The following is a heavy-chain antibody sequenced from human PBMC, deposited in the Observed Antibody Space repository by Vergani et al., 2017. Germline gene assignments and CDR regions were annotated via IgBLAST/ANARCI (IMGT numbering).Heavy chain of an antibody. CDR3: ARDGIDSSGSDI. CDR2: ISSSSSYI. CDR1: GFTFSSYS. J-gene: IGHJ3*02. V-gene: IGHV3-21*01. D-gene: IGHD3-22*01. Sequence: EVQLVESGGGLVKPGGSLRLSCAASGFTFSSYSMNWVLQALGKGLEWVSSISSSSSYIYYADSVKGRFTISRDNAKNSLYLQMNSLRAEDTAVYYCARDGIDSSGSDIWGQGTMVTVSS.